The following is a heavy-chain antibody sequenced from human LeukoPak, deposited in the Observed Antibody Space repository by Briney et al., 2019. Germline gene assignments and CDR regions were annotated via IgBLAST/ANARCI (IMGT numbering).Heavy chain of an antibody. CDR1: GFTFDDYA. CDR2: INWNSSNI. V-gene: IGHV3-9*01. D-gene: IGHD3-22*01. Sequence: GGSLRLSCAASGFTFDDYAMHWVRQAPGKGLEWVSGINWNSSNIDYADSVKGRFTISRDNGKNSLYLQMNSLRAEDTAFYCAKASCGYYSAILGWGQGTLVTVSS. CDR3: AKASCGYYSAILG. J-gene: IGHJ4*02.